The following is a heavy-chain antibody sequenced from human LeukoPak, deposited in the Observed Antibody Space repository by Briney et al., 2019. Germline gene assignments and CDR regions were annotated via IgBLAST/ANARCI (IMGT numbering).Heavy chain of an antibody. CDR1: GFTFSSHW. J-gene: IGHJ6*03. V-gene: IGHV3-21*01. Sequence: AGGSLRLSCAASGFTFSSHWMSWVRQAPGKGLEWVSSISSSSSYIYYADSVKGRFTISRDNAKNSLYLQMNSLRAEDTAVYYCARLREYQLLHYYYYYMDVWGKGTTVTVSS. CDR2: ISSSSSYI. CDR3: ARLREYQLLHYYYYYMDV. D-gene: IGHD2-2*01.